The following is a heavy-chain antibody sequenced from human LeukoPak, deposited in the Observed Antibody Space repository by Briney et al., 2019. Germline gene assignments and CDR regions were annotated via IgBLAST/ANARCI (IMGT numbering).Heavy chain of an antibody. CDR3: ASPGIVAAGTDRGFDY. Sequence: SGTLSLTCAVSGGSISSYYWSWIRQPPGKGLEWIGFIYYSGSTNYNPSLKSRVTISVDTSKNQFSLKLSSVTAADTAVYYCASPGIVAAGTDRGFDYWGQGTLVTVSS. D-gene: IGHD6-13*01. J-gene: IGHJ4*02. V-gene: IGHV4-59*01. CDR2: IYYSGST. CDR1: GGSISSYY.